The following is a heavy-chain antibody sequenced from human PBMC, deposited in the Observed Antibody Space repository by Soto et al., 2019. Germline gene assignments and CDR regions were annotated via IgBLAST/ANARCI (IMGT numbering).Heavy chain of an antibody. Sequence: EVQLLESGGGLVQPGGSLRLSCAASGFTFSSYAMSWVRQAPGKGLEWVSVIIGSGGSTYYADSVKGGFTIPRDNSKNTLYLQMNSLRAEDRAVYYCAKDVVDCSGSNCYLIDYWGQGPLVTVSS. J-gene: IGHJ4*02. CDR3: AKDVVDCSGSNCYLIDY. V-gene: IGHV3-23*01. D-gene: IGHD2-15*01. CDR1: GFTFSSYA. CDR2: IIGSGGST.